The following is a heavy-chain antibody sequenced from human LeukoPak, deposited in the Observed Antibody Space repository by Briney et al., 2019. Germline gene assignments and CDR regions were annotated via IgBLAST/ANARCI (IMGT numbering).Heavy chain of an antibody. CDR2: IYCSGST. V-gene: IGHV4-59*01. CDR1: GGSISSYY. CDR3: ARTYGDPAPFDY. D-gene: IGHD4-17*01. Sequence: SETLSLTCTVSGGSISSYYWSWIRQPPGKGLEWIGYIYCSGSTNYNPSLKSRVTISVDTSKNQFSLKLSSVTAADTAVYYCARTYGDPAPFDYWGQGTLVTVSS. J-gene: IGHJ4*02.